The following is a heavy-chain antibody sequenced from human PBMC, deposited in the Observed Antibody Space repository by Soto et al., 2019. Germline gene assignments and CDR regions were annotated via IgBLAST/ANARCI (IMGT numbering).Heavy chain of an antibody. CDR3: ARGHYYVFVRY. Sequence: SETLSITCTVSGGSLSSGSDYGSWSRQPPGKGLERIGYIYHSGSTNYNPSLKSRLTISRDPSKNQVPLKLPSVTAADTAVHYCARGHYYVFVRYWGQGALVTDS. D-gene: IGHD3-16*01. J-gene: IGHJ1*01. CDR2: IYHSGST. CDR1: GGSLSSGSDY. V-gene: IGHV4-61*01.